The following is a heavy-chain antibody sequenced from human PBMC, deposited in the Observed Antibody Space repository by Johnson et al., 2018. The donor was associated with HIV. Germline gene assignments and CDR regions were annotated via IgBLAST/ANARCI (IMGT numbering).Heavy chain of an antibody. CDR2: ISGSGGST. Sequence: VQLVESGGGVVQPGRSLRLSCAASGFTFSSYAMSWVRQAPGKGLEWVSAISGSGGSTYYADSVKGRFTISRDNAKNSLYLQMNSLRAEDTALYYCARGGLGYQNIHDPLDIWGQGTMVTVSS. CDR1: GFTFSSYA. CDR3: ARGGLGYQNIHDPLDI. J-gene: IGHJ3*02. D-gene: IGHD2-2*01. V-gene: IGHV3-23*04.